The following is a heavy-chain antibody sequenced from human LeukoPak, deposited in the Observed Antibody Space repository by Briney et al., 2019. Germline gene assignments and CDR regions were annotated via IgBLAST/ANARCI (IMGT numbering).Heavy chain of an antibody. V-gene: IGHV3-21*01. Sequence: PGGSLRLSCAASGFTVSNSYMSWVRQAPGKGLEWVSSISSSSNYIYYADSVKGRFTISRDNAKNSVYLQMNSLRAEDTAVYYCARDYSGSWYQGGGYWGQGTLVTVSS. CDR3: ARDYSGSWYQGGGY. J-gene: IGHJ4*02. CDR2: ISSSSNYI. CDR1: GFTVSNSY. D-gene: IGHD6-13*01.